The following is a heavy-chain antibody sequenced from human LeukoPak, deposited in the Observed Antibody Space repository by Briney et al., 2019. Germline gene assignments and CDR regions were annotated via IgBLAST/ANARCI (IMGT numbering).Heavy chain of an antibody. D-gene: IGHD3-16*01. V-gene: IGHV3-30*01. CDR1: GFTFSDYV. Sequence: QPGGSLRLSCAASGFTFSDYVMHWVRQAPGKGLENVARISYGGSRNYYADSVRGRFTISRDDSKNTLYLEMNSLRAEDTSVHYCVRDFDRRNDYFDGVRFDYWGLGTLVTVSS. J-gene: IGHJ4*02. CDR3: VRDFDRRNDYFDGVRFDY. CDR2: ISYGGSRN.